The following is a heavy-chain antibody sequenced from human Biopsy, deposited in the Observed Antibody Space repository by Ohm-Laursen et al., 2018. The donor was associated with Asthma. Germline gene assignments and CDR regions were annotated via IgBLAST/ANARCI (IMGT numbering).Heavy chain of an antibody. J-gene: IGHJ6*02. Sequence: SLRLSCTAAGFTFSSYAMSWVRQAPGKGLEWVSGISGSGGSTYYADSVKGRFTISRDNSKNTLYLQVSSLRAEDTAVYYCAKDRSYHYYYGMDVWGQGTTVTVSS. CDR3: AKDRSYHYYYGMDV. CDR2: ISGSGGST. CDR1: GFTFSSYA. V-gene: IGHV3-23*01.